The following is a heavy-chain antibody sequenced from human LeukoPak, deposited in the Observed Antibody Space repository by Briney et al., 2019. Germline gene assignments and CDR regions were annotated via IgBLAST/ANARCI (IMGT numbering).Heavy chain of an antibody. J-gene: IGHJ5*02. D-gene: IGHD6-6*01. Sequence: ASVKVSCKASGYTFTTYGISWVRQAPGQGLEWMGWISAYNGNTNYAQKHQGRVTMTTETSTSTAYMELRSLRSDDTAVYYCARDLIAARPNWYDPWGRGTLVTVSS. CDR1: GYTFTTYG. CDR2: ISAYNGNT. CDR3: ARDLIAARPNWYDP. V-gene: IGHV1-18*01.